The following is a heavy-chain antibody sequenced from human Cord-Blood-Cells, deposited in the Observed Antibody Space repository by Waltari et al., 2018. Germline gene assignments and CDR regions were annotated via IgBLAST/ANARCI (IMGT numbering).Heavy chain of an antibody. D-gene: IGHD6-19*01. CDR1: GYTFTSYA. V-gene: IGHV1-3*01. CDR3: ARAGEILYSSGWTSFDY. CDR2: INAGNGNT. Sequence: QVQLVQSGAEVKKPGASVKVSCKASGYTFTSYAMHWVRQAPGQRLEWMGWINAGNGNTKYSQKFQGRVTITRDTSASTAYMELSSLGSEDTAVYYCARAGEILYSSGWTSFDYWGQGTLVTVSS. J-gene: IGHJ4*02.